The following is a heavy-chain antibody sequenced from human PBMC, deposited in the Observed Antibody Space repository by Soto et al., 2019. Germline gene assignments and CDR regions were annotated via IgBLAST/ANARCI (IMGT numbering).Heavy chain of an antibody. V-gene: IGHV3-73*02. Sequence: EVQLVESGGGLVQPGGSLKLSCAASGFTFSASTMHWVRQASGKGLEWVGRIRSKTNSYATAYSASVKGRFTISRDDSKNTAYLQMNNLKTEDTVVYYCTKGGYTSGWYSDYWGQGTLVTVSS. CDR3: TKGGYTSGWYSDY. CDR2: IRSKTNSYAT. J-gene: IGHJ4*02. CDR1: GFTFSAST. D-gene: IGHD6-19*01.